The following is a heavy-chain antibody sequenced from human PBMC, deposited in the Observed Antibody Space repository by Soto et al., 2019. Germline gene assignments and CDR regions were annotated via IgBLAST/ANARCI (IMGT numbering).Heavy chain of an antibody. CDR1: GGSISSSSYY. V-gene: IGHV4-39*01. CDR2: IYYSGST. CDR3: ARPLLRFLEPGWIGYYYGMDV. Sequence: SETLSLTCTVSGGSISSSSYYWGWIRQPPGKGLEWFGSIYYSGSTYYNPSLKSRVTISVDTSKNQFSLKLSSVTAADTAVYYCARPLLRFLEPGWIGYYYGMDVWGQGTTVTVSS. D-gene: IGHD3-3*01. J-gene: IGHJ6*02.